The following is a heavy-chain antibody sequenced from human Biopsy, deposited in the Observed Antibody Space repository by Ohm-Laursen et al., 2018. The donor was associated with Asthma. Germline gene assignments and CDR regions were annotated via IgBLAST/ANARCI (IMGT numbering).Heavy chain of an antibody. CDR1: GGTFGNYA. CDR3: ASPSSSREILYYYYNMDI. CDR2: ISPVFGST. D-gene: IGHD6-13*01. J-gene: IGHJ6*02. V-gene: IGHV1-69*06. Sequence: SSVKVSCKASGGTFGNYAISWVRQAPGLGLEWMGGISPVFGSTNISQKFQGRVTISADIFTKTAYLEVSSLRSDDTAVYYCASPSSSREILYYYYNMDIWGQGTTVTV.